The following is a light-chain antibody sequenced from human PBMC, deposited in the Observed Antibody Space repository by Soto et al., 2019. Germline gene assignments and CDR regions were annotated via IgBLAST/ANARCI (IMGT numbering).Light chain of an antibody. CDR1: QSISSW. CDR3: QQYNSYSRT. CDR2: DAS. Sequence: DVQMTQYPSTLPASVGDRVTITCRASQSISSWLAWYQQKPGKAPKLLIYDASSLESGVPSRFSGSGSGTEFTLTISSLQPDDFATYYCQQYNSYSRTFGQRTKVDIK. V-gene: IGKV1-5*01. J-gene: IGKJ1*01.